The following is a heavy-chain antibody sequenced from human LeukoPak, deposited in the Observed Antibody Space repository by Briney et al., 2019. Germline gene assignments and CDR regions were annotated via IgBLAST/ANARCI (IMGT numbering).Heavy chain of an antibody. V-gene: IGHV1-24*01. J-gene: IGHJ4*02. CDR1: GYTLTELS. CDR2: FDPEDGET. CDR3: ATSPSPYYYDSSGYYYD. D-gene: IGHD3-22*01. Sequence: ASVKVSCKVSGYTLTELSMHWMRQAPGKGLEWMGGFDPEDGETIYAQKFQGRVTMTEDTSTDTAYMELSSLRSEDTAVYYCATSPSPYYYDSSGYYYDWGQGTLVTVSS.